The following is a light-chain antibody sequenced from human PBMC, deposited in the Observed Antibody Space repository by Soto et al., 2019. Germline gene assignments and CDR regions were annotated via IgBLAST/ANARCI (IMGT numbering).Light chain of an antibody. V-gene: IGKV3-11*01. CDR2: DAS. CDR1: QSVSSY. Sequence: EIVLTQSPATLSLSPGERATLSCRASQSVSSYLAWYQQKPGQAPRLLIYDASNRATGIPARFSGSGSGTDFTLTISSLEPEDFAVYYCQWGTFGQGTKVEIK. J-gene: IGKJ1*01. CDR3: QWGT.